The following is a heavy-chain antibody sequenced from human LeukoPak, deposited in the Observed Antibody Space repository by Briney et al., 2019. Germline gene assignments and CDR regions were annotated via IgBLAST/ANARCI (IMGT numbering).Heavy chain of an antibody. J-gene: IGHJ4*02. CDR1: GGTFSSYA. D-gene: IGHD3-10*02. CDR3: ARITMFNYPPDY. CDR2: IIPIFGTA. V-gene: IGHV1-69*13. Sequence: ASVKVSCKASGGTFSSYAISWVRQAPGQGLEWMGGIIPIFGTANYAQKFQGRVTITADESTSTAYMELSSLRSEDTAVYYCARITMFNYPPDYWGQGTLVTVSS.